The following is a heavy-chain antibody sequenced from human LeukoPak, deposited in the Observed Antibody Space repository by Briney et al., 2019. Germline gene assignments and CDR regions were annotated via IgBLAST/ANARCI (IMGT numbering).Heavy chain of an antibody. V-gene: IGHV1-2*02. D-gene: IGHD3-10*01. CDR1: GYTFTGHY. CDR2: INPNSGGT. CDR3: AGTYYYGSGSHYVLDY. J-gene: IGHJ4*02. Sequence: ASVKVSCKASGYTFTGHYMHWVRQAPGQGLEWMGWINPNSGGTIYAQNFQGRVTMTRDTSISTAYMELSRLRSDDTAVYYCAGTYYYGSGSHYVLDYWGQGTLVTVSS.